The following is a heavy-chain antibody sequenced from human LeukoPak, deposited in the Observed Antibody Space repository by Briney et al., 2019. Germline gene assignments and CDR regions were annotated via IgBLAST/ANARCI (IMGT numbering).Heavy chain of an antibody. CDR2: INPSGGST. D-gene: IGHD5-24*01. V-gene: IGHV1-46*01. J-gene: IGHJ4*02. CDR3: ARELEDGNTWDY. Sequence: GASVKVSCKASGYTFTSYYMHWVRQAPGQGLEWMGIINPSGGSTSYAQKFQGRVTMTRDTSTSTVYMELSSLRSEDTAVYFCARELEDGNTWDYWGQGTLVTVSS. CDR1: GYTFTSYY.